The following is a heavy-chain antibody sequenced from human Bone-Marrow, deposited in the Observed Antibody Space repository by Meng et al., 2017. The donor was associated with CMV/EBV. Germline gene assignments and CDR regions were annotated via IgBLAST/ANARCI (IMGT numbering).Heavy chain of an antibody. CDR3: AREGAYCSSTSCYNDYNYYGMDV. V-gene: IGHV3-30*04. D-gene: IGHD2-2*02. CDR2: ISLDGINK. Sequence: GGSLRLSCAASGFTLNNYAMHWVRQAPGKGLEWVAIISLDGINKYIADSVKGRFTISRDNSKNTLYLQMNSLRAEDTAVYYCAREGAYCSSTSCYNDYNYYGMDVWGQGTTVTVSS. CDR1: GFTLNNYA. J-gene: IGHJ6*02.